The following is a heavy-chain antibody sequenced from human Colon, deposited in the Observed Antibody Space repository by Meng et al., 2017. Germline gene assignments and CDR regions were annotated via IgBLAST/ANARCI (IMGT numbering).Heavy chain of an antibody. D-gene: IGHD2-2*01. CDR3: ATSAPTSPFDY. J-gene: IGHJ4*02. Sequence: SETLSLTCSVSGYSIGSGYYWGWIRQPPGKGLEWIVSIYHGGNIDYNPSLKSRVTVSLDTSKNQFSLNVLSVTAADTAVYYCATSAPTSPFDYWGQGTLVTDSS. CDR2: IYHGGNI. CDR1: GYSIGSGYY. V-gene: IGHV4-38-2*02.